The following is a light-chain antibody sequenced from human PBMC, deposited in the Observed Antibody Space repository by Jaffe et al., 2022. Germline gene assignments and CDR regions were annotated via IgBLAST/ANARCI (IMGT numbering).Light chain of an antibody. Sequence: DIQMTQSPSSLSASIGDSVTITCRSSQTISNYLNWYQHKPGKAPKLLISSASALQSGVPSRFTGSGSGTHFTLTITSLQREDLGVYYCQHTYGIPYSFGQGTKLEIK. CDR3: QHTYGIPYS. CDR1: QTISNY. J-gene: IGKJ2*03. V-gene: IGKV1-39*01. CDR2: SAS.